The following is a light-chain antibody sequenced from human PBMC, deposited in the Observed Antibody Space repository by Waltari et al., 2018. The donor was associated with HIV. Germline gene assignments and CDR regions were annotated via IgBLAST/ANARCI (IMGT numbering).Light chain of an antibody. J-gene: IGLJ3*02. CDR3: QVWDGSSDHWV. Sequence: SYVLTQPPSVSVVPGQTARITCGGDNIGTKSVHWYQQNPGQAPVLVVYDDRDRPSGIPERFSGSNSGNTATLTVSRVEVGDEADYYCQVWDGSSDHWVFGGGTKLTVL. V-gene: IGLV3-21*02. CDR1: NIGTKS. CDR2: DDR.